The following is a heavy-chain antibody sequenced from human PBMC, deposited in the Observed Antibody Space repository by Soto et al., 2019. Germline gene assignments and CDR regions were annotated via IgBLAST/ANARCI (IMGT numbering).Heavy chain of an antibody. CDR2: IYYTGST. Sequence: PSETLSLACTVSGGSVNSDNFYWSWIRQPPGRGLEWIGYIYYTGSTNYNPSLKSRVTISIDTSRNQLSLKLSSVTAADTAVYYCAREFSNSPEAFDSWGQGSLVTVSS. CDR3: AREFSNSPEAFDS. D-gene: IGHD6-6*01. J-gene: IGHJ4*02. V-gene: IGHV4-61*01. CDR1: GGSVNSDNFY.